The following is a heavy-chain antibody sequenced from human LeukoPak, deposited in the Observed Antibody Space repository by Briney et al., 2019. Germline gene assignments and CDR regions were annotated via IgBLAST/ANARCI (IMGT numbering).Heavy chain of an antibody. D-gene: IGHD2-8*01. CDR3: VRDGNGAFTYVDY. V-gene: IGHV4-39*07. CDR2: IHYSGIT. Sequence: PSETLSLTCTVSGGSISSSSYYWGWIRQPPGKGLEWIGSIHYSGITYYNPSLKSRVTISVDTSKNQFYLKLSSVTAADTAVYHCVRDGNGAFTYVDYWGQGTLVTVSS. CDR1: GGSISSSSYY. J-gene: IGHJ4*02.